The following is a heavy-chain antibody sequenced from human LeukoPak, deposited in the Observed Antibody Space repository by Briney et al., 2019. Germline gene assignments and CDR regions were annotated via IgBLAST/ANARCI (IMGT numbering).Heavy chain of an antibody. Sequence: SETLSLTCTVSGGFISSYYWSWIRQPPGKGLEWIGYIYYSGSTNYNPSLKSRVTISVDTSKNQFSLKLSSVTAADTAVYYCARGGGSGWYFLDYWGQGTLVTVSS. CDR3: ARGGGSGWYFLDY. CDR1: GGFISSYY. CDR2: IYYSGST. V-gene: IGHV4-59*01. D-gene: IGHD6-19*01. J-gene: IGHJ4*02.